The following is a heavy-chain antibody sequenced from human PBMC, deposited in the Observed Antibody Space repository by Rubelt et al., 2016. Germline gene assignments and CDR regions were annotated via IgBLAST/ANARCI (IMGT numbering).Heavy chain of an antibody. CDR2: IQNRGST. CDR1: GGSISTYY. D-gene: IGHD3-10*01. J-gene: IGHJ5*02. V-gene: IGHV4-59*12. CDR3: ARRANVLRSAQWFGWFDP. Sequence: QVQLQESGPGLVQPSETLSLTCTVSGGSISTYYWNWIRQPPGQGLEWIGYIQNRGSTNYNPFLETRVTISLATSMNQSSLRMVLWTAADTACYYCARRANVLRSAQWFGWFDPWGQGHLVTVSS.